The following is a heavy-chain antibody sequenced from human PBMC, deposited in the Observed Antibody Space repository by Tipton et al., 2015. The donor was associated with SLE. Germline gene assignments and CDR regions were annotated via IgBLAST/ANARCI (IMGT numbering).Heavy chain of an antibody. CDR2: ISAYNGNT. J-gene: IGHJ5*02. D-gene: IGHD2-2*01. Sequence: QLVQSGPEVKKPGASVKVSCKASGYTFTSYGISWVRQAPGQGLEWMGWISAYNGNTNYAQKLQGRVTMTTDTSTSTAYMELRSLRSDDTAVYYCARDGDIVVVPTTIPGWFAPWGQGTLVTVSS. V-gene: IGHV1-18*01. CDR1: GYTFTSYG. CDR3: ARDGDIVVVPTTIPGWFAP.